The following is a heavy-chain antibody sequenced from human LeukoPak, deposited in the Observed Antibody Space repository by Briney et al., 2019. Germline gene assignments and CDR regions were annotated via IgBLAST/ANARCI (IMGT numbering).Heavy chain of an antibody. D-gene: IGHD3-10*01. CDR3: ARGVTMVRGAPPGARESYYYYYMDV. CDR2: IYYSGST. J-gene: IGHJ6*03. CDR1: GGSISSYY. Sequence: TSETLSLTCTVSGGSISSYYWSWIRQPPGKGLEWIGYIYYSGSTNYNPSLKSRVAISVDTSKNQFSLKLSSVTAADTAVYYCARGVTMVRGAPPGARESYYYYYMDVWGKGTTVTVSS. V-gene: IGHV4-59*01.